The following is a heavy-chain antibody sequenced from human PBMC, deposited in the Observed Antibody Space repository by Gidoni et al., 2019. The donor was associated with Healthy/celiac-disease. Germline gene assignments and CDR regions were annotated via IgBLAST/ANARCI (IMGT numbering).Heavy chain of an antibody. Sequence: QVQLVESGGGVVQPGRSLRLSCAASGFTFSSYAMHWVRQAPGKGLEWVAVISYDGSNKYYADSVKGRFTISRDNSKNTLYLQMNSLRAEDTAVYYCARGPMIVVVITSHYFDYWGQGTLVTVSS. CDR1: GFTFSSYA. D-gene: IGHD3-22*01. CDR3: ARGPMIVVVITSHYFDY. CDR2: ISYDGSNK. J-gene: IGHJ4*02. V-gene: IGHV3-30-3*01.